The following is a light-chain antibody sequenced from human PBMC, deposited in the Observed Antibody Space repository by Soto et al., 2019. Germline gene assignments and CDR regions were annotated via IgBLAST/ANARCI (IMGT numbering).Light chain of an antibody. CDR2: AAS. Sequence: DIQMTQSPSSLSASVGDRVTITCRASQDISKSLTWFQQKPGKGPKSLIYAASSLQSGVPSKFSGNGSGTDFTLTISSLQPEDFATYYCQQYKSYPYTFGQGTKLEIK. CDR1: QDISKS. CDR3: QQYKSYPYT. J-gene: IGKJ2*01. V-gene: IGKV1-16*02.